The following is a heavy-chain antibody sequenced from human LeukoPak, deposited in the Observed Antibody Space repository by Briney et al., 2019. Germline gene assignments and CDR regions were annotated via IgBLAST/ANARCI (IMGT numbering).Heavy chain of an antibody. Sequence: PGGSLTLACAASGFTFSSYAMSWVRQAPGKGLEWVSAISGSGGSTYYADSVKGRFTISRDNSKNTLYLQMNSLRAEDTAVYYCARIVPRTFNWFDAWGQGTLVTVSS. CDR1: GFTFSSYA. J-gene: IGHJ5*02. CDR3: ARIVPRTFNWFDA. V-gene: IGHV3-23*01. D-gene: IGHD2-8*01. CDR2: ISGSGGST.